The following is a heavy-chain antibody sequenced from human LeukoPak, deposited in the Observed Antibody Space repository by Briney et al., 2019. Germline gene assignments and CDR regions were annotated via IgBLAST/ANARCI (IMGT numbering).Heavy chain of an antibody. V-gene: IGHV4-59*01. J-gene: IGHJ4*02. CDR1: GGSIRSYY. CDR2: ISYSGYT. Sequence: SETLSLTCNVSGGSIRSYYWSWIRQPPGKGLEWIGFISYSGYTNYNPSLKSRVTISVDTSKNQFSLKLSSVTAADTAVYHCAREVPDSIGYYFDYWGQGTLGTVSS. D-gene: IGHD3-22*01. CDR3: AREVPDSIGYYFDY.